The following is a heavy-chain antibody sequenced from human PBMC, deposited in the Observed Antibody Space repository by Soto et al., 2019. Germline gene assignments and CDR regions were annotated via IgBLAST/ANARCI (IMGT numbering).Heavy chain of an antibody. CDR1: GYSFTNYF. Sequence: GESLKISCKGSGYSFTNYFITWVRQMPGKGLEWMGKIDPSDSYTNYSPYFQGHVTISADKSITTAYLQWSSLKASDTDMYYCARHLPTRGSIVWCYLDHWGHGTLVTV. V-gene: IGHV5-10-1*01. D-gene: IGHD2-8*02. J-gene: IGHJ4*01. CDR3: ARHLPTRGSIVWCYLDH. CDR2: IDPSDSYT.